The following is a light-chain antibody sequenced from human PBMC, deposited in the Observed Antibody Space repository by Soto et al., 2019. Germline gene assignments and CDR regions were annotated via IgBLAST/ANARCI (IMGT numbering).Light chain of an antibody. Sequence: QSALTQPASVSESLGQSITISCSGTSSDIGGHNFVSWYQQLPGKTPQALIYGASNRPSGISNRFSGSKSGNTASLTISGLQAEDEADYYCSSYIFSNTWVFGGGTKLTVL. CDR1: SSDIGGHNF. CDR3: SSYIFSNTWV. V-gene: IGLV2-14*01. J-gene: IGLJ3*02. CDR2: GAS.